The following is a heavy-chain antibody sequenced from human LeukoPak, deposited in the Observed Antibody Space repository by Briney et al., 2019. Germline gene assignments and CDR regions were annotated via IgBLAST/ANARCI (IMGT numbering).Heavy chain of an antibody. V-gene: IGHV3-11*01. D-gene: IGHD3-22*01. Sequence: TGGSLRLSCAASGFTFSDYYMSWIRQAPGKGLEWVSYISSSGSTIYYADSVKGRFTISRDNAKNSLYPQMNSLRAEDTAVYYCARVSHDTYYYDSSGYTRDIWGQGTMVTVSS. CDR3: ARVSHDTYYYDSSGYTRDI. CDR2: ISSSGSTI. J-gene: IGHJ3*02. CDR1: GFTFSDYY.